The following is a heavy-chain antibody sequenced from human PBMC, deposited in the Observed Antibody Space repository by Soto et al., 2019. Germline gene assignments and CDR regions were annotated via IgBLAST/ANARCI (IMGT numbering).Heavy chain of an antibody. CDR1: GFTFSSYA. CDR2: ISGSGGST. J-gene: IGHJ4*02. D-gene: IGHD6-13*01. V-gene: IGHV3-23*01. CDR3: AKREAESGYSSSWTLDY. Sequence: PGGSLRLSCAASGFTFSSYAMSWVRQAPGKGLEWVSAISGSGGSTYYADSVKGRFTISRDNSKNTLYLQMNSLRAEDTAVYYCAKREAESGYSSSWTLDYWGQGTLVTVSS.